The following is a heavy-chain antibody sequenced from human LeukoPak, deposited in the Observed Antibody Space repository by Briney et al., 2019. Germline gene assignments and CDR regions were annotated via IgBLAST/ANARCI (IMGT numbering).Heavy chain of an antibody. V-gene: IGHV1-2*02. CDR3: ARDRVTMVRGVINWFDP. Sequence: ASVKVSCKASGYTFTGYYMHWVRQAPGQGLEWMGWINPNSGGTNYAQKFQGRVTMTRDTSISTAYMELSRLRSEDTAVYYCARDRVTMVRGVINWFDPWGQGTLVTVSS. D-gene: IGHD3-10*01. J-gene: IGHJ5*02. CDR2: INPNSGGT. CDR1: GYTFTGYY.